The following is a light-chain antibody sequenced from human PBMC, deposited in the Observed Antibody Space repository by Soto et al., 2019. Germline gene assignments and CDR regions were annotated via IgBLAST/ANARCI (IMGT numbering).Light chain of an antibody. CDR1: QSVSKSY. V-gene: IGKV3-20*01. J-gene: IGKJ1*01. CDR3: QQYGTSPRT. CDR2: DAS. Sequence: EIVLTQSPGTLSLSPGERATLSCRASQSVSKSYLAWYQQKPGQAPRLLIYDASSRATGIPDRFSGSGSGTDFTLTISRLEPEDFAVYYCQQYGTSPRTFGQGTKVGFK.